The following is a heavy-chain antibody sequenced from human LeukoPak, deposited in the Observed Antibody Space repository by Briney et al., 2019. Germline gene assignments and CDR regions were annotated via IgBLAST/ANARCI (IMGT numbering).Heavy chain of an antibody. CDR3: TRGGHDYGGSFDT. Sequence: SQTLSLTCALSGASIASGSYHWDWIRQPAGSRPEYMGRISAGGRTNYNPSLKSRLTISMDTSKNPVSLRLSSVTAADTALYFCTRGGHDYGGSFDTWGPGSLVTVSS. V-gene: IGHV4-61*02. D-gene: IGHD4-23*01. CDR1: GASIASGSYH. CDR2: ISAGGRT. J-gene: IGHJ5*02.